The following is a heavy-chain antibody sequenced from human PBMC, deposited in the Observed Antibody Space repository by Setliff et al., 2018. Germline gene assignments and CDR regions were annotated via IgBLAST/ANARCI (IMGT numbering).Heavy chain of an antibody. CDR2: INHTGST. CDR3: ARHAGSRSRGYNYYYYYMDV. J-gene: IGHJ6*03. V-gene: IGHV4-34*01. D-gene: IGHD3-10*01. Sequence: SETLSLTCAVYGGSFSGYYWSWIRQPPGKGLELIGEINHTGSTNYNPSLKSRVTISVDTSKNQFSLKLTSVTAADTAVYYCARHAGSRSRGYNYYYYYMDVWGKGTTVTVSS. CDR1: GGSFSGYY.